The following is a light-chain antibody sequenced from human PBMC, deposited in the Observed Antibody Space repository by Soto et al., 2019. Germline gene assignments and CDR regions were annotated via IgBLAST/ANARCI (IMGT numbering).Light chain of an antibody. Sequence: EIVLTQSPGTLSLSPGERATLSCRASQSVSSSYLAWYQQQPGQAPRLLIYGASSRATGIPDRFSGSGSGTDFPLTISRLEPEDFAVYYCQQYGSSPQTFGQGTKVDIK. J-gene: IGKJ1*01. V-gene: IGKV3-20*01. CDR3: QQYGSSPQT. CDR1: QSVSSSY. CDR2: GAS.